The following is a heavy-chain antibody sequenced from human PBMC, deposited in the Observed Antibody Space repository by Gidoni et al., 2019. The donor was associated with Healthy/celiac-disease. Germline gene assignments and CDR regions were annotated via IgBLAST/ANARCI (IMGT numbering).Heavy chain of an antibody. CDR3: ARDHRGLQLCY. V-gene: IGHV1-69*01. CDR2: IIPIFGTA. D-gene: IGHD1-1*01. Sequence: APGQGLEWMGGIIPIFGTANYAQKFQGRVTITADESTSTAYMELSSLRSEDTAVYYCARDHRGLQLCYWGQGTLVTVSS. J-gene: IGHJ4*02.